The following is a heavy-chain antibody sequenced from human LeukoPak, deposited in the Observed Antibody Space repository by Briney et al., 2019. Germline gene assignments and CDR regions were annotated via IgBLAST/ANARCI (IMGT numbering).Heavy chain of an antibody. CDR2: MNIDNGHT. D-gene: IGHD2-15*01. Sequence: ASVKLSCKASGYTFTNYTLHWVCQAPGQGLERVWWMNIDNGHTSDSKKFQGRVTITTDTSANTASMELHSLRSQATAAYYCARAGYCSGGSCYTFDYWGEGGQVTVSS. CDR3: ARAGYCSGGSCYTFDY. V-gene: IGHV1-3*04. J-gene: IGHJ4*02. CDR1: GYTFTNYT.